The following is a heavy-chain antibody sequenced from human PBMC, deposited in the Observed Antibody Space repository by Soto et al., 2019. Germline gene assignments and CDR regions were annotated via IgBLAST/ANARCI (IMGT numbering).Heavy chain of an antibody. CDR1: GVTMSDGGYS. CDR2: ISHLETP. V-gene: IGHV4-30-2*06. CDR3: ARGGGYDSFDF. Sequence: SETLSLTCRVSGVTMSDGGYSWGWIRQSPGKGLEWVGYISHLETPYYNPSFKSRLSLSIDTTRNPSSLSLSSTTAADKAVYYRARGGGYDSFDFWGQGIQVTVSS. D-gene: IGHD2-15*01. J-gene: IGHJ4*02.